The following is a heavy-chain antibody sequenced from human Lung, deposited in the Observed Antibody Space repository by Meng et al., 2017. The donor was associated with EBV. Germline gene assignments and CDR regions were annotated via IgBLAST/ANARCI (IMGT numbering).Heavy chain of an antibody. V-gene: IGHV1-69*04. CDR3: ARVEVVITSGDY. CDR1: GYAFNSYG. CDR2: IIRILGIA. D-gene: IGHD3-3*01. J-gene: IGHJ4*02. Sequence: LVASGAEVKKYRVSEKVFCKASGYAFNSYGHSWVRPVPGQELALMERIIRILGIANYAQKSRGRVTIPADKSTGAAYMDLRRLRSEDTAVYYCARVEVVITSGDYWGQGTLVTVSS.